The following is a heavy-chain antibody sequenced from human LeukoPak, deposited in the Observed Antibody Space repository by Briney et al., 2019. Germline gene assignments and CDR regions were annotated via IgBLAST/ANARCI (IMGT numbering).Heavy chain of an antibody. V-gene: IGHV3-23*01. CDR3: AKRMEYYDSSGYYYNDAFDI. J-gene: IGHJ3*02. CDR1: GFTFSSYA. CDR2: ISGNGGST. Sequence: GGSPRLSCAASGFTFSSYAMSWVRQAPGKGLEWVSAISGNGGSTYYADSVKGRFTISRDNSKNTLYLQMNSLRAEDTAVYYCAKRMEYYDSSGYYYNDAFDIWGQGTMVTVSS. D-gene: IGHD3-22*01.